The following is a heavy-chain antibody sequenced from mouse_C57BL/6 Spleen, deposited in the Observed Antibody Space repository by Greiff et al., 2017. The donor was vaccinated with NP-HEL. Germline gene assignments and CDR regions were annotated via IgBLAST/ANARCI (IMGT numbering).Heavy chain of an antibody. Sequence: KPGQGLEWIGNINPSNGGTNYNEKFKSKATLTVDKSSSTAYMQLSSLTSEDSAVYYCARSSSYGSSYRSYWYFDVWGTGTTVTVSS. J-gene: IGHJ1*03. V-gene: IGHV1-53*01. D-gene: IGHD1-1*01. CDR2: INPSNGGT. CDR3: ARSSSYGSSYRSYWYFDV.